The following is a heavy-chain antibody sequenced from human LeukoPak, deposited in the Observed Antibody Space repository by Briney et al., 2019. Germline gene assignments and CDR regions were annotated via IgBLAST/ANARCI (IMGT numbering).Heavy chain of an antibody. V-gene: IGHV4-30-4*01. D-gene: IGHD1-7*01. CDR1: GDSISSSDYY. CDR2: IYYSGST. J-gene: IGHJ6*02. Sequence: SETLSLTCTVSGDSISSSDYYWSWIRQPPGKGLEWIGYIYYSGSTYYNPSLKSRVTISVDTSKNQFSLKLGSVTAADTAVYYCARVGTGRNYNNYGMDVWGQGTSVTVSS. CDR3: ARVGTGRNYNNYGMDV.